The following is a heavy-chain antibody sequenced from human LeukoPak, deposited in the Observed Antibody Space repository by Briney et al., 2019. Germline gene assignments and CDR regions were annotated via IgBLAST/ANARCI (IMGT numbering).Heavy chain of an antibody. CDR1: GFTFSSYG. CDR2: IRYDGSNK. J-gene: IGHJ4*02. Sequence: GGSLRLSCAASGFTFSSYGMHWVRQAPGKGLEWVAFIRYDGSNKYYADSVKGRFTISRDNSKNTLYLQMNSLRAEDTAVYYCAKVGDLDFWIFAVDHWGQGTLVTVSS. CDR3: AKVGDLDFWIFAVDH. V-gene: IGHV3-30*02. D-gene: IGHD3-3*01.